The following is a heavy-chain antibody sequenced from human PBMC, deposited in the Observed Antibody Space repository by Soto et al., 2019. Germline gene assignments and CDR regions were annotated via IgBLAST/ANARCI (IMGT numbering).Heavy chain of an antibody. J-gene: IGHJ6*02. CDR1: GYTFTSYD. Sequence: ASVKVSCKASGYTFTSYDINWVRQATGQGLEWMGWMNPNSGNTGYAQKFQGRVTMTRNTSISTAYMELSSLRSEDTAMYYCARGRYSSSLGLNYSGMDVWGQGTTVTVSS. V-gene: IGHV1-8*01. CDR2: MNPNSGNT. CDR3: ARGRYSSSLGLNYSGMDV. D-gene: IGHD6-6*01.